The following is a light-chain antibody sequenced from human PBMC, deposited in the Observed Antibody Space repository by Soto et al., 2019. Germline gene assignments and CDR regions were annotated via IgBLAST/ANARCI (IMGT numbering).Light chain of an antibody. J-gene: IGKJ1*01. V-gene: IGKV3-20*01. CDR2: GAS. Sequence: EIVLTQSPGTLSLSPGERATLSCRASQSVSSSYLAWYQQKPGQAPRLLIYGASSRATGIPDRFSGSGSGTDFTLTINRLEPEDFAVYYCHQYGSSSWKFGQGTKV. CDR1: QSVSSSY. CDR3: HQYGSSSWK.